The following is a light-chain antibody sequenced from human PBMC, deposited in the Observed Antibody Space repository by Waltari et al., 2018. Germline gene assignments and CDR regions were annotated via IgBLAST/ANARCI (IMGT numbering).Light chain of an antibody. Sequence: DIVLTQSPAILSLSPGERASLSCRASQSVTNYLAWYQQKPGQAPRLLSYDTSNRATGIPARVSGRGFGTDFTLTISSLEPEDFAVYYCQQRRDWPLTFGGGTKVEIK. CDR2: DTS. V-gene: IGKV3-11*01. J-gene: IGKJ4*01. CDR3: QQRRDWPLT. CDR1: QSVTNY.